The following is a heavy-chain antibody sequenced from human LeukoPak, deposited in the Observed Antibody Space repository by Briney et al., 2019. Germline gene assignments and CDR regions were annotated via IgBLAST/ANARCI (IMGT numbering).Heavy chain of an antibody. CDR1: GFTFSSYA. D-gene: IGHD2-2*01. J-gene: IGHJ6*02. CDR3: AREVGYCSSTSCQDQGYYYGVDV. Sequence: GGSLRLSCAASGFTFSSYAMSWVRQAPGKGLEWVSAISGSGGSTYYADSVKGRFTISRDNSKNTLYLQMNSLRSEDTAVYYCAREVGYCSSTSCQDQGYYYGVDVWGQGTTVTVSS. CDR2: ISGSGGST. V-gene: IGHV3-23*01.